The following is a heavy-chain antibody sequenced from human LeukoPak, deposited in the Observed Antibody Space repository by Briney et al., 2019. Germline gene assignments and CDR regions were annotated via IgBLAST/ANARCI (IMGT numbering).Heavy chain of an antibody. V-gene: IGHV3-30*02. CDR3: AKGSAYERYCSGGSCYCDK. J-gene: IGHJ4*02. D-gene: IGHD2-15*01. CDR2: IWYDGSNK. Sequence: GGSLRLSCAASGFTFSSYGMHWVRQAPGKGLEWVAVIWYDGSNKYYADSVKGRFTISRDNSKNTLYLQMNSLRAEDTAVYYCAKGSAYERYCSGGSCYCDKWGQGTLVTVPS. CDR1: GFTFSSYG.